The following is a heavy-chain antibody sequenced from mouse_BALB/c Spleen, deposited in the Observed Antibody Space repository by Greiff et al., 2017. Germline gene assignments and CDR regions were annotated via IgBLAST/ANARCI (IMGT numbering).Heavy chain of an antibody. CDR2: ISSGSSTI. V-gene: IGHV5-17*02. CDR1: GFTFSSFG. J-gene: IGHJ2*01. D-gene: IGHD1-2*01. Sequence: VQLKESGGGLVQPGGSRKLSCAASGFTFSSFGMHRVRQAPEKGLEWVAYISSGSSTIYYADTVKGRFTISRDNPKNTLFLQMTSLRSEDTAMYYCATYGYNFDYWGQGTTLTVSS. CDR3: ATYGYNFDY.